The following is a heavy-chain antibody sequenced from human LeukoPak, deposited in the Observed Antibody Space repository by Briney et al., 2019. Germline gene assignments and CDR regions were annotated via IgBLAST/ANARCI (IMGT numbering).Heavy chain of an antibody. CDR3: ARVPYSYSSGWYLYPEKRGDAFDI. D-gene: IGHD6-19*01. CDR2: IQQEGSEK. Sequence: GGSLRLSCAASGFTFSSYWMSWVRQAPGKGLEWVANIQQEGSEKYYVDSVKGRFTISRDNAKNSLYLQMNSLRAEDTAVYYCARVPYSYSSGWYLYPEKRGDAFDIWGQGTMVTVSS. CDR1: GFTFSSYW. J-gene: IGHJ3*02. V-gene: IGHV3-7*01.